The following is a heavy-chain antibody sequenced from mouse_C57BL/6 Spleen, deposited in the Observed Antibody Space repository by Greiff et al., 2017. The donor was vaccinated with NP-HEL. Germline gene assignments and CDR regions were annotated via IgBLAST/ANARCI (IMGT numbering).Heavy chain of an antibody. D-gene: IGHD6-1*01. CDR3: ARREIPSLDY. CDR2: INPSTGGT. V-gene: IGHV1-42*01. J-gene: IGHJ2*01. CDR1: GYSFTGYY. Sequence: VQLKESGPELVKPGASVKISCKASGYSFTGYYMNWVKQSPEKSLEWIGEINPSTGGTTYNQKFKAKATLTVDKSSSTAYMQLKSLTSEDSAVYYCARREIPSLDYWGQGTTLTVSS.